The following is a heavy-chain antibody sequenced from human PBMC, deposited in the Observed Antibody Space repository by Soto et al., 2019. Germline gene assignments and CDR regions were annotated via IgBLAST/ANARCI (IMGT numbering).Heavy chain of an antibody. J-gene: IGHJ6*02. V-gene: IGHV3-30-3*01. CDR3: ARATAMARYYYGMDV. Sequence: GGSLRLSCAASGFTFSSYAMHWVRQAPGKGLEWVAGISYDGSNKYYADSVKGRFTISRDNSKNTLYLQMNSLRAEDTAVYYCARATAMARYYYGMDVWGQGTTVTVSS. CDR2: ISYDGSNK. CDR1: GFTFSSYA. D-gene: IGHD5-18*01.